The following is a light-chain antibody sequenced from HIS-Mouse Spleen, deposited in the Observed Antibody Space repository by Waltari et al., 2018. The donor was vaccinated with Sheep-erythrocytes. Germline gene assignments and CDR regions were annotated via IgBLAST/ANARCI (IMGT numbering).Light chain of an antibody. V-gene: IGKV1-33*01. J-gene: IGKJ4*01. CDR3: QQYDNLLT. Sequence: DIQMTQSPSTLSASVGDRVTITCQASQDISNYLNWYQQKPGIAPKLLIYDASNLETGVPSRFSGSGSGTDFTFTISSLQPEDIATYYCQQYDNLLTFGGGTKVEIK. CDR1: QDISNY. CDR2: DAS.